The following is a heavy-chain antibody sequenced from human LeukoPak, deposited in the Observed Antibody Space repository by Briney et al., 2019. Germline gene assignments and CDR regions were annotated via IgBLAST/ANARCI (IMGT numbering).Heavy chain of an antibody. J-gene: IGHJ4*02. CDR1: GFNFSTKW. V-gene: IGHV3-7*01. CDR3: ADPPSDF. Sequence: GGSLRLSCGTSGFNFSTKWMTWVRQAPGKGLEWVANINQDGSEKYHGDSVKGRFIISRDNAKRSLFLEMSSLRAEDTAVYYCADPPSDFWGQGTLVAVSS. CDR2: INQDGSEK.